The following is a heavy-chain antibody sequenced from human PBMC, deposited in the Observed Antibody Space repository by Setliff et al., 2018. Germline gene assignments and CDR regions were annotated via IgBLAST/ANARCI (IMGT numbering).Heavy chain of an antibody. J-gene: IGHJ3*01. CDR2: ISPYNGDT. D-gene: IGHD2-2*01. Sequence: ASVKVSCKASGYSFTSYGITWVRQAPGQGLEWMGWISPYNGDTRFQQKFQGRVTMTTDTSTGTGYMELRSLRSDDTAVYFCARFGGSCSSSSCYASDLWGQGTRVTVSS. V-gene: IGHV1-18*04. CDR1: GYSFTSYG. CDR3: ARFGGSCSSSSCYASDL.